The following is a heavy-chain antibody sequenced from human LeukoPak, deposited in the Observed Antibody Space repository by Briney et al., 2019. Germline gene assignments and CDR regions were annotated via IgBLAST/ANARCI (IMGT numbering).Heavy chain of an antibody. CDR3: AKEFIAGDGHVDCDS. D-gene: IGHD5-24*01. Sequence: GGSLRLSCAASGFTISTYAMTWVRQAPGKGLEWVSSITSSGATTYYADSVKVRFTISRDISKNTLYLQMNSLTAEDSAVYYCAKEFIAGDGHVDCDSWGQGTLVTVSS. CDR1: GFTISTYA. CDR2: ITSSGATT. V-gene: IGHV3-23*01. J-gene: IGHJ4*02.